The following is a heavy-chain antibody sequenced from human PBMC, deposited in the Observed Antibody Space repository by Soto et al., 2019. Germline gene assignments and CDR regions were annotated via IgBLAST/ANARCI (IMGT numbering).Heavy chain of an antibody. CDR2: ISSSSSTI. Sequence: GGSLRLSCAASGFTFSSYSMNWVRQAPGKGLEWVSYISSSSSTIYYADSVKGRFTISRDNAKNSLYLQMNSLRAEDTAVYYCAREPCSSTSCYFDYWGQGTLVTVSS. J-gene: IGHJ4*02. CDR1: GFTFSSYS. V-gene: IGHV3-48*01. CDR3: AREPCSSTSCYFDY. D-gene: IGHD2-2*01.